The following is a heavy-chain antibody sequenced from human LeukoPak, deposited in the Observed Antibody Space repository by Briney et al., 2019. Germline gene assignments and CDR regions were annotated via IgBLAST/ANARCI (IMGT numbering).Heavy chain of an antibody. Sequence: ASVKVPCKASGYTFTGCYMHWVRQAPGQGLEWMGWINPNSGGTNYAQKFQGRVTMTRDTSISTAYMELSRLRSDDTAVYYCARAVITMVRGVFGYWGQGTLVTVSS. V-gene: IGHV1-2*02. CDR1: GYTFTGCY. CDR2: INPNSGGT. CDR3: ARAVITMVRGVFGY. J-gene: IGHJ4*02. D-gene: IGHD3-10*01.